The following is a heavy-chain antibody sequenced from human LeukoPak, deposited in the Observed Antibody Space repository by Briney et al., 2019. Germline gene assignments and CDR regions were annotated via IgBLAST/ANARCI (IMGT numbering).Heavy chain of an antibody. Sequence: GASVKVSCKASGYTFTGYYMHWVRQAPGQGLEWMGWINPNSGGTNYAQKFQGRVTMTRDTSISTAYMELSRLRSDDTAVYYCARDRALGYCSGGSCYGNDYWGQGTLVTVSS. CDR3: ARDRALGYCSGGSCYGNDY. V-gene: IGHV1-2*02. J-gene: IGHJ4*02. CDR1: GYTFTGYY. CDR2: INPNSGGT. D-gene: IGHD2-15*01.